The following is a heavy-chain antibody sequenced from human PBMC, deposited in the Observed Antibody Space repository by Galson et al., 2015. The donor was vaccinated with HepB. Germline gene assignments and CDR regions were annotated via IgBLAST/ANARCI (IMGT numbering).Heavy chain of an antibody. CDR2: IYPGDSDT. V-gene: IGHV5-51*01. J-gene: IGHJ3*02. D-gene: IGHD5-24*01. CDR1: GYSFTSYW. Sequence: QSGAEVKKPGESLKISCKGSGYSFTSYWIGWVRQMPGKGLEWMGIIYPGDSDTRYSPSFQGQVTISADKSISTAYLQWSSLKASDTAMYYCAVPGEMATIQDAFDIWGQGTMVTVSS. CDR3: AVPGEMATIQDAFDI.